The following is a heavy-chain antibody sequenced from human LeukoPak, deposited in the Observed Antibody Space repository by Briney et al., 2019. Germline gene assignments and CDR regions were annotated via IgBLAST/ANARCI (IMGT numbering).Heavy chain of an antibody. Sequence: PGRSLRLSCAASGFTFSSYGMHWVRQAPGKGLEWVAVISYDGSNKYYADSVKGRFTISRDNSKNTLYLQMNSLRAEDTAVYYCARNEAGGIGQKWYYYYMDVWGKGTTVTVSS. J-gene: IGHJ6*03. D-gene: IGHD6-13*01. CDR2: ISYDGSNK. V-gene: IGHV3-30*03. CDR1: GFTFSSYG. CDR3: ARNEAGGIGQKWYYYYMDV.